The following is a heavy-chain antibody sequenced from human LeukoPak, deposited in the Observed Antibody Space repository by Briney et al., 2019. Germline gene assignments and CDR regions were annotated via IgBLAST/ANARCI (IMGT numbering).Heavy chain of an antibody. D-gene: IGHD2-2*01. CDR1: GGTFSSYA. CDR3: AIGYCSSTSCYHFDY. CDR2: IIPIFGTA. V-gene: IGHV1-69*01. J-gene: IGHJ4*02. Sequence: ASVKVSCKASGGTFSSYAISWVRRAPGQGLEWMGGIIPIFGTANYAQKFQGRVTITADESTSTAYMELSSLRSEDTAVYYCAIGYCSSTSCYHFDYWGQGTLVTVSS.